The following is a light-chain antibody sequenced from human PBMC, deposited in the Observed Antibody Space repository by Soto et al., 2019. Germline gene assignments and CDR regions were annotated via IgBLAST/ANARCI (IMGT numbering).Light chain of an antibody. CDR1: PSVSSSY. Sequence: EVVWTQYAATMSLSPGERATRSGRDIPSVSSSYLAWYQQKPGQAPRVLIYCASSRATGIPDRFSGSGSGTDFTLTISSLEPEDFAVYYCQQRNNWPPGLTFGGGTQVDIK. CDR3: QQRNNWPPGLT. J-gene: IGKJ4*01. CDR2: CAS. V-gene: IGKV3D-20*02.